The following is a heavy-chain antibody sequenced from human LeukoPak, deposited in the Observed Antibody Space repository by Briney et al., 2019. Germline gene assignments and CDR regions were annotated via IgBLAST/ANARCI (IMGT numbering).Heavy chain of an antibody. CDR3: AKDGEWELPNYFDY. Sequence: GGSLRLSCAASGFTFSSYAMSWVRQAPGKGLDWVSSISGNGRTTYYADSVKGRFTISRDNSKNTLYLQMNSLRAEDTAVYYCAKDGEWELPNYFDYWGQGTLVTVSS. J-gene: IGHJ4*02. V-gene: IGHV3-23*01. D-gene: IGHD1-26*01. CDR1: GFTFSSYA. CDR2: ISGNGRTT.